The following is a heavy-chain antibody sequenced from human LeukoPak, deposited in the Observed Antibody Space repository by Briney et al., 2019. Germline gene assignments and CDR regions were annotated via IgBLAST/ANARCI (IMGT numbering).Heavy chain of an antibody. J-gene: IGHJ4*02. CDR2: IYPRDGST. Sequence: ASVTVSCKASGYTFTSNYIHWVRQAPGQGLEWMGMIYPRDGSTSYAQKYQGRVTVTRDTSTSTVHMELSGLRSEDTAVYYCARDQEGFDYWGQGTLVTVSS. CDR3: ARDQEGFDY. V-gene: IGHV1-46*01. CDR1: GYTFTSNY.